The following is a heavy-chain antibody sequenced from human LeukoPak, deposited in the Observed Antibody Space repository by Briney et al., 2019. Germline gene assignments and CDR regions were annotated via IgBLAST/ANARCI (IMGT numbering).Heavy chain of an antibody. J-gene: IGHJ4*02. CDR1: GFNFSSYA. Sequence: GGSLRLSCAASGFNFSSYAMSWVRQAPGKGLEWVSAISGSGGSTYYADSVKGRFTISRDNSKNTLYLQMNSLRAEDTAVYYCAKDSGYSGYYFDYWGQGTLVTVSS. V-gene: IGHV3-23*01. D-gene: IGHD5-12*01. CDR2: ISGSGGST. CDR3: AKDSGYSGYYFDY.